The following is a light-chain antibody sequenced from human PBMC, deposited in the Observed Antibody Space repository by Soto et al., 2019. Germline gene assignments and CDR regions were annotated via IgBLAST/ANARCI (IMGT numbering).Light chain of an antibody. Sequence: EIVLTQSPCTLSLSPGERATLSCRASQSVSSSYLAWYQQKPGQAPRLLIYGASSRSTSFPDRFSGSGSGTDFTLTISRLEPEDFEVYYCQQYGSSPCTFGQGTKLEIK. V-gene: IGKV3-20*01. J-gene: IGKJ1*01. CDR1: QSVSSSY. CDR2: GAS. CDR3: QQYGSSPCT.